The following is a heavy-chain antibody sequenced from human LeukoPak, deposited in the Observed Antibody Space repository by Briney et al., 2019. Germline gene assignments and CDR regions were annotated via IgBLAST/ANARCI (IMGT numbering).Heavy chain of an antibody. Sequence: SETLSLTCTVSGGSVSSYYWSWIRQPPGKGLEWIGYIYYSGSTNYNPSLKSRVTISVDTSKNQFSLKPSSVTAADTAVYYCARVKGFEFKTYYYDSSGTHAAFDIWGQGTMVTVSS. V-gene: IGHV4-59*02. CDR1: GGSVSSYY. CDR2: IYYSGST. D-gene: IGHD3-22*01. J-gene: IGHJ3*02. CDR3: ARVKGFEFKTYYYDSSGTHAAFDI.